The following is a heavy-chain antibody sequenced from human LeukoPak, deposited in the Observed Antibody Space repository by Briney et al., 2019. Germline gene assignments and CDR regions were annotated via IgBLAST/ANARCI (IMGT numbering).Heavy chain of an antibody. CDR3: ARESGVPTATLFDY. D-gene: IGHD2-2*01. Sequence: PGGSLRLSCAAFGLTFSSYWMHWVRQAPGKGLVWVSRINSDGSSTTYADSVKGRFTISRDNAKNTLYLQMNSLRAEDTAVYYCARESGVPTATLFDYWGQGTLVTVSS. CDR2: INSDGSST. V-gene: IGHV3-74*01. J-gene: IGHJ4*02. CDR1: GLTFSSYW.